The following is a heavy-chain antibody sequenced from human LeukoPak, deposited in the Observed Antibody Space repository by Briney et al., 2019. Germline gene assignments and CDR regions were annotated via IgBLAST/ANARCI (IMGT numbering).Heavy chain of an antibody. CDR1: GFTFSSYA. CDR2: IRYDGSNK. Sequence: GGSLRLSCEASGFTFSSYAMSWVRQAPGKGLEWVAFIRYDGSNKYYADSVKGRFTISRDNSKNTLYLQMNSLRAEDTAVYYCAKKYSGSSNYFDYWGRGTLVTVSS. J-gene: IGHJ4*02. V-gene: IGHV3-30*02. D-gene: IGHD1-26*01. CDR3: AKKYSGSSNYFDY.